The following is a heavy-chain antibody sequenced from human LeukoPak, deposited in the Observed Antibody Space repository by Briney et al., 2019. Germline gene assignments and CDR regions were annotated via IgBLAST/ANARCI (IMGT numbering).Heavy chain of an antibody. V-gene: IGHV1-18*01. CDR1: GYTFTSYG. CDR2: ISAYNGNT. J-gene: IGHJ6*02. Sequence: ASVKVPCKASGYTFTSYGISWVRQAPGQGLEWMGWISAYNGNTNYAQKLQGRVTMTTDTSTSTAYMELRSLRSDDTAVYYCARGEAYCGGDCIYGMDVWGQGTTVTVSS. D-gene: IGHD2-21*02. CDR3: ARGEAYCGGDCIYGMDV.